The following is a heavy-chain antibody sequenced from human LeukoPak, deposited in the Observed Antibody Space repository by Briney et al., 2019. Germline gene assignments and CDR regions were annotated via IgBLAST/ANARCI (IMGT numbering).Heavy chain of an antibody. J-gene: IGHJ4*02. CDR2: ISSSSSYI. V-gene: IGHV3-21*01. D-gene: IGHD3-10*01. CDR3: VRERFHGSGAPKFDF. Sequence: GGSLRLSCAASGFTFSSYSMNWVRQAPGKGLEWVSSISSSSSYIYYADSVKGRFTISRDNAFNSLYLQMNSLRVEDTAVYYCVRERFHGSGAPKFDFWGQGTLLTVSS. CDR1: GFTFSSYS.